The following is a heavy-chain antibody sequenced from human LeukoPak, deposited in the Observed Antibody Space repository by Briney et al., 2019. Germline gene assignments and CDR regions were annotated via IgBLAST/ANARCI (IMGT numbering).Heavy chain of an antibody. CDR2: ISGSGGST. V-gene: IGHV3-23*01. CDR3: AKDRSTSSYYYGMDV. J-gene: IGHJ6*02. D-gene: IGHD2-2*01. CDR1: GFTFSSYW. Sequence: GGSLRLSCTASGFTFSSYWMSWVRQAPGKGLEWVSAISGSGGSTYYADSVKGRFTISRDNSKNTLYLQMNSLRAEDTAVYYCAKDRSTSSYYYGMDVWGQGTTVTVSS.